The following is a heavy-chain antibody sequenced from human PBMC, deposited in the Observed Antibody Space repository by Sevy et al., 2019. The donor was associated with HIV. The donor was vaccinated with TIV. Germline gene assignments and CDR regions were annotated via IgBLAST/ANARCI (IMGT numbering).Heavy chain of an antibody. J-gene: IGHJ3*02. D-gene: IGHD3-22*01. CDR3: ARLWGMIVVVTVPNDAFDI. Sequence: SETLSLTCTVSGGSISSSSYYWGWIPQPPGKGLEWIGSIYYSGSTYYNPSLKSRVTISVDTSKNQFSLKLSFETAAVTAVYYCARLWGMIVVVTVPNDAFDIWGQGTMVTVSS. V-gene: IGHV4-39*01. CDR1: GGSISSSSYY. CDR2: IYYSGST.